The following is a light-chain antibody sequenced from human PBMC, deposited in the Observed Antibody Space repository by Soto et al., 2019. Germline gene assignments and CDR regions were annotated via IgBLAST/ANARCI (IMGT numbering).Light chain of an antibody. V-gene: IGLV1-51*01. CDR3: GTWDSSLSAVV. CDR2: DIH. Sequence: QSVLTQPPSVSAAPRQKVTLSFSGSSSNIGNNYVSWYQQLPGTAPKLLIYDIHKRPSGIPDRFSGSKSGTSATLGITGLQTGDEAYYYCGTWDSSLSAVVFGGGTKVTVL. J-gene: IGLJ2*01. CDR1: SSNIGNNY.